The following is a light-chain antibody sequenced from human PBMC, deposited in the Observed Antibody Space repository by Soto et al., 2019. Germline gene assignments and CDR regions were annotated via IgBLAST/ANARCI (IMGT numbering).Light chain of an antibody. Sequence: DIPMTQSPSTLSASVGDRVTITCRASQSISSWLAWYQQKPGKAPKLLIYDASSLESGVPSRFSGSGSGTEFTLPISSLQPDDFATYYCQQYNRYPYTFGQGTKLEIK. V-gene: IGKV1-5*01. J-gene: IGKJ2*01. CDR3: QQYNRYPYT. CDR1: QSISSW. CDR2: DAS.